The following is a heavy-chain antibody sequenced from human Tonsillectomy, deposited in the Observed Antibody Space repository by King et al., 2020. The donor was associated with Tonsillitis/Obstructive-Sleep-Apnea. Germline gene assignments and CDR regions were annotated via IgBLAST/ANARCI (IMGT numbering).Heavy chain of an antibody. CDR3: TTGPSKRVGGGFDV. D-gene: IGHD1-1*01. J-gene: IGHJ3*01. Sequence: QLVQSGAEVKKPGASAKVSCKVSGYTLTELSMHCVRQAPGKGLEWMVGCDPEDGEKIYEQKFQGRVNMTEDTSTDTAYMELSSLRSEDTAVYYCTTGPSKRVGGGFDVWGQGTMVTVSS. V-gene: IGHV1-24*01. CDR2: CDPEDGEK. CDR1: GYTLTELS.